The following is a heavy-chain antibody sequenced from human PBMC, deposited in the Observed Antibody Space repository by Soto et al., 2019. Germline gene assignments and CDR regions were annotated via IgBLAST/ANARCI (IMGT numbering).Heavy chain of an antibody. V-gene: IGHV4-34*01. CDR1: GGSFSGYY. J-gene: IGHJ5*02. D-gene: IGHD6-19*01. CDR2: INHSGST. Sequence: SETLSLTCAVYGGSFSGYYWSWIRQPPGKGLEWIGEINHSGSTNYNPSLKSRVTISVDTSKNQFSLKLSSVTAADTAVYYCARGLQKWLVLIWFDTWGQGTLVTVSS. CDR3: ARGLQKWLVLIWFDT.